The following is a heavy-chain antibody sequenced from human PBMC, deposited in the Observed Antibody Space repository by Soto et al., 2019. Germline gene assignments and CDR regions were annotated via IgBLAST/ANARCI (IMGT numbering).Heavy chain of an antibody. J-gene: IGHJ4*02. V-gene: IGHV3-33*01. CDR1: GFTFSSYG. CDR2: IWYDGSNK. CDR3: ARDYYGAGSYYNQGYYFDY. D-gene: IGHD3-10*01. Sequence: QVQLVESGGGLVQPGRSLRLSCAASGFTFSSYGMHWVRQAPGKGLAWVAVIWYDGSNKYYADAVKCRFTISRDNSKNTLYLKMNSLRAEDTAVYYCARDYYGAGSYYNQGYYFDYWGQGTLVTVSS.